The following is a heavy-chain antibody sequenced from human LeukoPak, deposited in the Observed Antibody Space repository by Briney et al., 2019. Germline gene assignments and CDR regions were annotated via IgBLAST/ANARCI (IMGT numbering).Heavy chain of an antibody. CDR1: GGSFSGYY. V-gene: IGHV4-34*01. Sequence: SETLSLTCAVYGGSFSGYYWSWIRQPPGKGLEWIGEINHSGSTNYNPSLKSRVTISVDASKNQFSLKLSSVTAADTAVYYCARGRINWFDPWGQGTLVTVSS. J-gene: IGHJ5*02. CDR2: INHSGST. D-gene: IGHD2/OR15-2a*01. CDR3: ARGRINWFDP.